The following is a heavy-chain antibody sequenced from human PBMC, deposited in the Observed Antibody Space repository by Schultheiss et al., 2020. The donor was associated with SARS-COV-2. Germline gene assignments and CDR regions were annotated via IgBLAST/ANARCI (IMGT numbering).Heavy chain of an antibody. V-gene: IGHV3-15*01. D-gene: IGHD3-9*01. CDR1: GITFSNEW. Sequence: GGSLRLSCVISGITFSNEWITWIHQAPGKGLEWVGRIKSKTDGGTTDYAAPVKGRFTISRDDSKNTLYLQMNSLKTEDTAVYYCTTFGQLRYFDWLFQSDYYYYYYMDVWGKGTTVTVSS. J-gene: IGHJ6*03. CDR3: TTFGQLRYFDWLFQSDYYYYYYMDV. CDR2: IKSKTDGGTT.